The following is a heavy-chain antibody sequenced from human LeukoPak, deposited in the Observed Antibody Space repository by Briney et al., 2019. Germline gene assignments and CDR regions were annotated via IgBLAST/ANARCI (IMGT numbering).Heavy chain of an antibody. Sequence: KISCKASGGTFSSYAISWVRQAPGQGLEWMGGIIPIFGTANYAQKFQGRVTITADESTSTAYMELSSLRSEDTAVYYCARKYYDSLDWLDPWGQGTLVTVSS. V-gene: IGHV1-69*01. J-gene: IGHJ5*02. CDR1: GGTFSSYA. CDR2: IIPIFGTA. D-gene: IGHD3-3*01. CDR3: ARKYYDSLDWLDP.